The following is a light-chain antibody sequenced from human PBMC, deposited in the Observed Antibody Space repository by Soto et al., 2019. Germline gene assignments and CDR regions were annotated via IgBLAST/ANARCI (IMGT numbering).Light chain of an antibody. V-gene: IGKV3-15*01. CDR1: PSVSST. CDR3: QQYNDWPRA. CDR2: DAS. Sequence: EIVMTQSPAPLSLSPGERATLSCRASPSVSSTLAWYQQKPGQAPRLLIYDASTRATGIPARFSGSGSATEFTLTISSLQSEDFAVYYCQQYNDWPRAFGQGTKVEIE. J-gene: IGKJ1*01.